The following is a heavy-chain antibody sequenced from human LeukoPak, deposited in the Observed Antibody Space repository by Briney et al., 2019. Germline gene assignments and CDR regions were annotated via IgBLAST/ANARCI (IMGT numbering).Heavy chain of an antibody. V-gene: IGHV1-46*01. CDR1: GYTFTTSY. J-gene: IGHJ4*02. CDR2: ISSGDGTT. CDR3: ARTRGYGYVDY. D-gene: IGHD2-15*01. Sequence: ASVKVSCKASGYTFTTSYMHWVRQAPGQGLEWMGIISSGDGTTNYAQKFQDRVTMRTDTSASTVYLDLSSPRSEDTAVYYCARTRGYGYVDYWGQGTLVTVSS.